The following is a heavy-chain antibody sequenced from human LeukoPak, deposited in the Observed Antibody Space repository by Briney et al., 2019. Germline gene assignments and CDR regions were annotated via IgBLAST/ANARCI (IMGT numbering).Heavy chain of an antibody. J-gene: IGHJ4*02. D-gene: IGHD5-18*01. V-gene: IGHV3-43D*03. CDR2: VSWDGGST. CDR3: AKGAARGQLWSTMGY. CDR1: GFTFDDYA. Sequence: GGSLRLSCAASGFTFDDYAMHWVRHAPGKGLEWVSLVSWDGGSTYYADSVKGRFTISRDNSKNSLYLQMNSLRAEDTALYYCAKGAARGQLWSTMGYWGQGTLVTVSS.